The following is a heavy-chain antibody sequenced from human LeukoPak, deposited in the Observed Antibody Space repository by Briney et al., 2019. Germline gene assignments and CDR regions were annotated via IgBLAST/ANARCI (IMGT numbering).Heavy chain of an antibody. Sequence: ASVKVSCKASGYTFTSYYMHWVRQAPGQGLEWMGIINPSGGSTSYAQKFQGRVTMTRDTSMSTVYMELSSLRSEDTAVYYSARDGGDTPFDYWGQGTLVTVSS. D-gene: IGHD5-18*01. CDR1: GYTFTSYY. CDR3: ARDGGDTPFDY. V-gene: IGHV1-46*01. J-gene: IGHJ4*02. CDR2: INPSGGST.